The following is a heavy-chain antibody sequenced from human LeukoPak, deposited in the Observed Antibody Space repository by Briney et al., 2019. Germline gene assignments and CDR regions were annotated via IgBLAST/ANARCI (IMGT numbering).Heavy chain of an antibody. CDR3: ARAGYGDYGVDYYYYGMDV. CDR1: GFTFSGYP. Sequence: GGSLRFSCAASGFTFSGYPIHWVRQAPGKGLEWVAVISYDGSNKYYADSVKGRFTISRDNSKNTLYLQMNSLRAEDTAVYYCARAGYGDYGVDYYYYGMDVWGQGTTVTVSS. V-gene: IGHV3-30-3*01. CDR2: ISYDGSNK. J-gene: IGHJ6*02. D-gene: IGHD4-17*01.